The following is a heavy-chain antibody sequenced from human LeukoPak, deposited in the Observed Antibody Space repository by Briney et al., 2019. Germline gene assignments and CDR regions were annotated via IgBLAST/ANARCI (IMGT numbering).Heavy chain of an antibody. CDR3: AADGARGTIFGVVPYNYMDV. CDR2: IVVGSGNT. Sequence: GTSVKVSCKASGFTFTSSAVQWVRQARGQRLEWIGWIVVGSGNTNYAQKFQERVTITRDMSTSTAYMELSSLRSEDTAVYYCAADGARGTIFGVVPYNYMDVWGKGTTVTVSS. V-gene: IGHV1-58*01. J-gene: IGHJ6*03. CDR1: GFTFTSSA. D-gene: IGHD3-3*01.